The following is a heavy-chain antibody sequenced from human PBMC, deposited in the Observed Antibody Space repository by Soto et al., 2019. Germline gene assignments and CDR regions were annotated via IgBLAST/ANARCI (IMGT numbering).Heavy chain of an antibody. D-gene: IGHD6-13*01. CDR2: IYYSGST. CDR3: ARVTRFIAAAGQYYFDY. CDR1: GGSISSGGYY. J-gene: IGHJ4*02. Sequence: PSETLSLTCTVSGGSISSGGYYWSRIRQHPGKGLEWIGYIYYSGSTYYNPSLKSRVTISVDTSKNQFSLKLSSVTAADTAVYYCARVTRFIAAAGQYYFDYWGQGTLVTVSS. V-gene: IGHV4-31*03.